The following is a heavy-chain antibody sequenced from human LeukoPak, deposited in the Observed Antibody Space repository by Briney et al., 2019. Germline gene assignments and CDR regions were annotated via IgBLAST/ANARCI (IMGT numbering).Heavy chain of an antibody. CDR3: AKEYSSSSYYYYGMDV. Sequence: SGGSLRLSCAASGFTFSSYAMSWVRQAPGKGLEWVSAISGSGGSTNYTDSVKGRFTISRDNSKNTLYLQMNSLRAEDTAVYYCAKEYSSSSYYYYGMDVWGQGTTVTVSS. CDR2: ISGSGGST. CDR1: GFTFSSYA. D-gene: IGHD6-6*01. J-gene: IGHJ6*02. V-gene: IGHV3-23*01.